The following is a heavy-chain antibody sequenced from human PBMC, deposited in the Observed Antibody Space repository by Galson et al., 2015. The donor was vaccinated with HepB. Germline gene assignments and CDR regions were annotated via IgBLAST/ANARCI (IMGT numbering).Heavy chain of an antibody. V-gene: IGHV3-30-3*01. CDR2: ISYDGSNK. CDR3: ARDPGSDYSSFFDY. D-gene: IGHD3-22*01. J-gene: IGHJ4*02. Sequence: SLRLSCAASGIISSSYPMHWVRQAPGKGLEWVAVISYDGSNKYYADFVKGRFTISRDNSKNTLYLQMNSLRAEDTAVYYCARDPGSDYSSFFDYWGQGTLVTVSS. CDR1: GIISSSYP.